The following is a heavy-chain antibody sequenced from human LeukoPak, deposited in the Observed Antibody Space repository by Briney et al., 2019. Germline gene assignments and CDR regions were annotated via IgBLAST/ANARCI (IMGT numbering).Heavy chain of an antibody. Sequence: GRSLRLSCAASGFTFSSYAMHWVRQAPGKGLEWVAVISYDGSNKYYADSVKGRFTISRDNSKNTLYLQMNSLRAEDTAVYYCASGHYGSGSPWDYWGQGTLVTVSS. CDR3: ASGHYGSGSPWDY. CDR2: ISYDGSNK. D-gene: IGHD3-10*01. V-gene: IGHV3-30*04. J-gene: IGHJ4*02. CDR1: GFTFSSYA.